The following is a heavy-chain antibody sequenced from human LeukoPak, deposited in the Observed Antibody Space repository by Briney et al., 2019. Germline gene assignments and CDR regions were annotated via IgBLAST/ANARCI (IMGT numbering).Heavy chain of an antibody. Sequence: ASVKVSCKPPGYSFSTYAMQWVRQAPGQRLEWMGWINVGNGNTKYSQKFQGRVTLTRDTSASTAYMELGSLRSEDTAVYYCARDNGDYYGSGSFDYWGQGTLVTVSS. CDR2: INVGNGNT. V-gene: IGHV1-3*01. CDR3: ARDNGDYYGSGSFDY. CDR1: GYSFSTYA. J-gene: IGHJ4*02. D-gene: IGHD3-10*01.